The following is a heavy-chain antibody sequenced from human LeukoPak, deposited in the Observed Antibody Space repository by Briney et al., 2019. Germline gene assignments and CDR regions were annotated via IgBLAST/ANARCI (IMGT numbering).Heavy chain of an antibody. D-gene: IGHD3-9*01. J-gene: IGHJ4*02. CDR3: ARSNVLRYFVGRIREYYFDY. CDR2: ISSSSSTI. V-gene: IGHV3-48*01. Sequence: GGSLRLSCAASGFTFSSYSMNWVRQAPGKGLEWVSYISSSSSTIYYADSVKGRFTISRDNAKNSLYLQMNSLRAEDTAVYYCARSNVLRYFVGRIREYYFDYWGQGTLVTVSS. CDR1: GFTFSSYS.